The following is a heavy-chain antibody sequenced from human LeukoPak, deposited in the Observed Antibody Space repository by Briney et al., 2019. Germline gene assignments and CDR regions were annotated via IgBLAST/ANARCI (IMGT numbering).Heavy chain of an antibody. V-gene: IGHV3-30-3*01. J-gene: IGHJ4*02. CDR2: ISYDGSNK. D-gene: IGHD5-18*01. Sequence: GGSLRLSCAASGFTFSRYAMHWVRQAPGKGLEGVALISYDGSNKDFADSVKGRFTISRDNSKNTLYLQMNSLRAEDTAVYYCARAQTWIQLWLDYWGQGTLVTVSS. CDR3: ARAQTWIQLWLDY. CDR1: GFTFSRYA.